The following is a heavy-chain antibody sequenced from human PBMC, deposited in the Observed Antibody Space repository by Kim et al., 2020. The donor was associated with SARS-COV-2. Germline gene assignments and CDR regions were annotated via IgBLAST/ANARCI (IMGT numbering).Heavy chain of an antibody. V-gene: IGHV5-51*01. CDR1: GYSFSNYW. J-gene: IGHJ4*02. CDR2: IYPADSDT. Sequence: GESLKISCKGSGYSFSNYWIGWVRQMPGKGLEWMGIIYPADSDTRYSPSFQGQVTISVDKSISTAYVQWSSLKASDTAMYYCARLVTYTSGSYAPFWGQGTLATVSS. CDR3: ARLVTYTSGSYAPF. D-gene: IGHD3-10*01.